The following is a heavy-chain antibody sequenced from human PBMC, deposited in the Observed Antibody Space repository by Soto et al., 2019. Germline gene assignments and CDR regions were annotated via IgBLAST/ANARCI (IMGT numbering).Heavy chain of an antibody. CDR2: IYPGDSDT. CDR1: GYSFSNYW. CDR3: ARRGSGWSDNWFDP. V-gene: IGHV5-51*01. D-gene: IGHD6-19*01. J-gene: IGHJ5*02. Sequence: PGESLKISCKGSGYSFSNYWIGWVRQMPGKGLEWMGIIYPGDSDTRYSPSFQGQVTISVDKSISTAYLQWSSLKASDTAMYYCARRGSGWSDNWFDPWGQGTLGTVSS.